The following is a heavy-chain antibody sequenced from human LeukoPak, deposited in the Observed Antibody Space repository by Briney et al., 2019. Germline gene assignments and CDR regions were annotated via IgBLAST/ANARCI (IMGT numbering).Heavy chain of an antibody. CDR1: GGSFSGHY. D-gene: IGHD3-16*01. Sequence: SETLPLTCAVYGGSFSGHYWTWIRQPPGKGLQWIGEVNDRGSANYNPSLKSRHTISEDKSKNQFSPRLPSVTAADTAVYYCARGVVSGRFGDYYYYMDVWGIGTTVTVSS. J-gene: IGHJ6*03. CDR3: ARGVVSGRFGDYYYYMDV. CDR2: VNDRGSA. V-gene: IGHV4-34*01.